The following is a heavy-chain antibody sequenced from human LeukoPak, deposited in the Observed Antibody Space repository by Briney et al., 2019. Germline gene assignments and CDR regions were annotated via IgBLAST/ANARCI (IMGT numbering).Heavy chain of an antibody. D-gene: IGHD3-9*01. Sequence: SETLSLTCAVSGYSISSGYYWGWIRQPPGKGLEWIGSIYNSGSTYYNPSLKSRVTISVDTSKNQFSLKLSSVTAADTAVYYCARLVTDILTGYYPLFDYWGQGTLVTVSS. CDR1: GYSISSGYY. V-gene: IGHV4-38-2*01. CDR3: ARLVTDILTGYYPLFDY. J-gene: IGHJ4*02. CDR2: IYNSGST.